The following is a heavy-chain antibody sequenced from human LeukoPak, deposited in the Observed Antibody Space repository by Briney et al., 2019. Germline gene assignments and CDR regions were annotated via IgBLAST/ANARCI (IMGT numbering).Heavy chain of an antibody. Sequence: ASVKVSCKASGYTFTSYAMHWVRQAPGQRLEWMGWINAGNGNTKYSQKFQRRVTITRDTSASTAYMELSSLRSEDTAVYYCARGERITIFGVVTLPTDYWGQGTLVTVSS. CDR3: ARGERITIFGVVTLPTDY. V-gene: IGHV1-3*01. D-gene: IGHD3-3*01. CDR2: INAGNGNT. J-gene: IGHJ4*02. CDR1: GYTFTSYA.